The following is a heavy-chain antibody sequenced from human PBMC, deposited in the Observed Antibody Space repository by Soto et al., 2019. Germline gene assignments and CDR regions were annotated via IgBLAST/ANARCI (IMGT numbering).Heavy chain of an antibody. V-gene: IGHV4-59*01. Sequence: PSETLPLTCTVSGGSISSYCWRRIRQPPGKGLEWIGYIYYSGSTNYNPSLKSRVTISVDTSKNQFSLKLSSVTAADTAVYYCARVYAYYFDYWGQGTLVTVSS. CDR3: ARVYAYYFDY. D-gene: IGHD2-8*01. J-gene: IGHJ4*02. CDR2: IYYSGST. CDR1: GGSISSYC.